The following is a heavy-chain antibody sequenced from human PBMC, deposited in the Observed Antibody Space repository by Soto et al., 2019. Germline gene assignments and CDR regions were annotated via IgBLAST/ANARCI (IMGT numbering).Heavy chain of an antibody. D-gene: IGHD2-15*01. CDR3: AKDSDYRDRIFYYFDL. CDR2: IRGSGGST. J-gene: IGHJ2*01. V-gene: IGHV3-23*01. Sequence: EVQLLQSGGGLVQPGGSLRLSCAASGFTLSSYAMSWVRQAPGKGLEWVSVIRGSGGSTYYADSVKGRFTISRDNSRNTVYLQMNSLRAEDTAVYFCAKDSDYRDRIFYYFDLLGRGTLVTVSS. CDR1: GFTLSSYA.